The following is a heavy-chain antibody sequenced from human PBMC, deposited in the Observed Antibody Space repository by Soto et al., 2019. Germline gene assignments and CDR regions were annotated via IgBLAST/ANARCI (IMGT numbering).Heavy chain of an antibody. CDR1: GFTFGSYG. J-gene: IGHJ5*02. CDR3: SKGTTGAAWFDP. V-gene: IGHV3-23*01. CDR2: IGVSGAST. Sequence: EVQLLESGGDLVQPGGSLRLSCVASGFTFGSYGMTWVRQTPGKGLEWVSSIGVSGASTYYADSVEGRFIISRDNSKNTMYLQMNSLRDEDTAVYYCSKGTTGAAWFDPWGQGTLVTVSS. D-gene: IGHD1-1*01.